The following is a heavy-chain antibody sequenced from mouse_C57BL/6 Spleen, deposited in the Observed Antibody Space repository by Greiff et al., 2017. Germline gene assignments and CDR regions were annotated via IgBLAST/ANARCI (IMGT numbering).Heavy chain of an antibody. CDR3: AREGGDSSGSRDY. CDR2: IHPNSGST. V-gene: IGHV1-64*01. D-gene: IGHD3-2*02. J-gene: IGHJ2*01. Sequence: QVQLKQPGAELVKPGASVTLSCKASGYTFTSYWMHWVKQRPGQGLEWIGMIHPNSGSTNYNEKFKSKATLTVDKSSSTAYMQLSSLTSEDSAVYYFAREGGDSSGSRDYWGQGTTLTVSS. CDR1: GYTFTSYW.